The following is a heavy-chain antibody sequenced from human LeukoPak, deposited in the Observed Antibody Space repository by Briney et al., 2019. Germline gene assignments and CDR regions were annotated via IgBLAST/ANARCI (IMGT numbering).Heavy chain of an antibody. J-gene: IGHJ6*03. CDR2: IYYSGST. Sequence: SETLPLTCTVSGGSISSSSYYWGWIRQPPGKGLEWIGSIYYSGSTYYNPSLKSRVTISVDTSKNQFSLKLSSVTAADTAVYYCASPRATYYGSGSYYNAYYYYYMDVWGKGTTVTVSS. D-gene: IGHD3-10*01. CDR3: ASPRATYYGSGSYYNAYYYYYMDV. CDR1: GGSISSSSYY. V-gene: IGHV4-39*01.